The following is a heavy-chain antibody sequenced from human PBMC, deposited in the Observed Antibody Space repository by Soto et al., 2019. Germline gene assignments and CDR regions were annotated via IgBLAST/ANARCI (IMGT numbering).Heavy chain of an antibody. CDR2: IIPIFGTA. D-gene: IGHD3-22*01. CDR3: AREGASGSHIGY. Sequence: QVQLVQSGDEVKMPGSSVKVSCKASGGTFSSYAISWVRQAPGQGLEWMGGIIPIFGTANYAQKFQGRVTITADESTSTAYMELSSLRSEDTAVYYCAREGASGSHIGYWGQGTLVTVSS. V-gene: IGHV1-69*01. J-gene: IGHJ4*02. CDR1: GGTFSSYA.